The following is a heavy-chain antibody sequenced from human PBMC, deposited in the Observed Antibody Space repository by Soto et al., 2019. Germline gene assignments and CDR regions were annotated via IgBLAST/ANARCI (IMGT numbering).Heavy chain of an antibody. Sequence: GGSLRLSCAASGFTVSSNYMSWVRQAPGKGLEWVSVIYSGGSTYYADSVKGRFTISRHNSKNTLYLQMNSLRAEDTAVYCWARDRYGDYYYYGMDVWGQGTTVTVSS. V-gene: IGHV3-66*01. CDR1: GFTVSSNY. CDR3: ARDRYGDYYYYGMDV. J-gene: IGHJ6*02. CDR2: IYSGGST. D-gene: IGHD4-17*01.